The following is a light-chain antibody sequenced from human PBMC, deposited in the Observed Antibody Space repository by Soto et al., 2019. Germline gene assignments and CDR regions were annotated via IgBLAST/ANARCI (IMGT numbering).Light chain of an antibody. CDR1: QSVSNP. J-gene: IGKJ5*01. V-gene: IGKV3-11*01. Sequence: EMVLTQAPATLSLSPGARVTLSCRASQSVSNPLAWFQQKPGQAPRLLIYDASNRATGIPARFSGSGSGTDFTLTISSLEPEDFAVYYCQQRSDWITFGQGTRLEIK. CDR2: DAS. CDR3: QQRSDWIT.